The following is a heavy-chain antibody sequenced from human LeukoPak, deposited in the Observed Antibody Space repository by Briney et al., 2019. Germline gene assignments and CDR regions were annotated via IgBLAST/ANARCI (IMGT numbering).Heavy chain of an antibody. Sequence: AASVKVSCKASGYTFTNNGISWVRQAPGEGLEWMGWISGYNGNTNYAQKFQGRVTMTTDTSTSTAYMEVRSLRSDDTAVYYCARAPRWGAPDPWGQGTLVTVSS. V-gene: IGHV1-18*01. CDR3: ARAPRWGAPDP. CDR1: GYTFTNNG. D-gene: IGHD4-23*01. CDR2: ISGYNGNT. J-gene: IGHJ5*02.